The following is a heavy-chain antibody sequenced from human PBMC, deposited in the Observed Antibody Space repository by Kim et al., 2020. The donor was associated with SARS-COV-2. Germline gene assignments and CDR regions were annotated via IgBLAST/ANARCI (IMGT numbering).Heavy chain of an antibody. J-gene: IGHJ6*01. Sequence: SETLSLTCTVSGGSINSYFWSWIRQPPGKGLEWIGYIYYSGGTNSNPSLPTRVTLSADTSKTPISLCLTSVTAAATAMTSCARHARYCSGGSCYV. V-gene: IGHV4-59*08. CDR3: ARHARYCSGGSCYV. CDR2: IYYSGGT. D-gene: IGHD2-15*01. CDR1: GGSINSYF.